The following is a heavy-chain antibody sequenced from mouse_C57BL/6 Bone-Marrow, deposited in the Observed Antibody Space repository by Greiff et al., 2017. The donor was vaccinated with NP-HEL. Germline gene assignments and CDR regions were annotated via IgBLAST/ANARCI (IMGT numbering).Heavy chain of an antibody. Sequence: QVQLQQSDAELVKPGASVKISCKVSGYTFTDHTIHWMKQRPEQVLEWMGYIYPRDGSTKYNEKFKGKATLTADKSSSTAYIQLNSLTSEDSAVYFCARGIYYYGGYFDVWGTGTTVTVSS. D-gene: IGHD1-1*01. CDR3: ARGIYYYGGYFDV. V-gene: IGHV1-78*01. J-gene: IGHJ1*03. CDR2: IYPRDGST. CDR1: GYTFTDHT.